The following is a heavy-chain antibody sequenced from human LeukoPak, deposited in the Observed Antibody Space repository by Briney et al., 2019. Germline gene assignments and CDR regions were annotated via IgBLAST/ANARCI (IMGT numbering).Heavy chain of an antibody. D-gene: IGHD3-10*01. CDR3: ASNMVRGPGLWYYGMDV. J-gene: IGHJ6*04. Sequence: SETLSLTCAVYGGSFSGYYWSWIRQPPGKGLEWIGEINHSGSTNYNPSLKSRVTISVDTSKNQFSLKLSSVTAADTAVYYCASNMVRGPGLWYYGMDVWGKGTTVTVSS. CDR1: GGSFSGYY. V-gene: IGHV4-34*01. CDR2: INHSGST.